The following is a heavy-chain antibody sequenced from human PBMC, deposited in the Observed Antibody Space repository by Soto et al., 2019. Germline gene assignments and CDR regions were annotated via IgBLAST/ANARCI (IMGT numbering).Heavy chain of an antibody. Sequence: ASVKVSCKASGYTFTSYGISWVRQAPGQGLEWMRWISAYNGNTNYAQKLQGRVTMTTDTSTSTAYMEMRSLRSDDTAVYYCARRVSGDRRSTDHYGFDPWGHGPLVTVSS. V-gene: IGHV1-18*01. CDR2: ISAYNGNT. CDR3: ARRVSGDRRSTDHYGFDP. J-gene: IGHJ5*02. D-gene: IGHD4-17*01. CDR1: GYTFTSYG.